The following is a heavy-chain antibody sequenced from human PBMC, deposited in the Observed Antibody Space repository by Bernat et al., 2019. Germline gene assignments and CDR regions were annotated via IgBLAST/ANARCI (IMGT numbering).Heavy chain of an antibody. CDR3: ANTYDPVRYFDWNYYYYGMDV. CDR2: ISGSGGST. Sequence: EVQLVESGGGLVQPGGSLRLSCAASGFTFSSYAMSWVRQAPGKGLEWVSAISGSGGSTYYADSVKGRFTISRDNSKNTLYLQMNSLRAEDTAVYYCANTYDPVRYFDWNYYYYGMDVWGQGTTVTVSS. V-gene: IGHV3-23*04. J-gene: IGHJ6*02. CDR1: GFTFSSYA. D-gene: IGHD3-9*01.